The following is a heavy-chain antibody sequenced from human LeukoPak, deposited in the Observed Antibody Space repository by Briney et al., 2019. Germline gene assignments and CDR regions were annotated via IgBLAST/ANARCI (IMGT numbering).Heavy chain of an antibody. CDR2: FSGGGDST. Sequence: GGSLRLSCAASGFTVSSNYAMTWVRQAPGKGLEWVSTFSGGGDSTYYADSVKGRFTIARDYSKNTLYLQMNSLRAEDTAIYFCAKEIAVAAFDYWGQGTLVTVSS. CDR3: AKEIAVAAFDY. D-gene: IGHD6-19*01. J-gene: IGHJ4*02. V-gene: IGHV3-23*01. CDR1: GFTVSSNYA.